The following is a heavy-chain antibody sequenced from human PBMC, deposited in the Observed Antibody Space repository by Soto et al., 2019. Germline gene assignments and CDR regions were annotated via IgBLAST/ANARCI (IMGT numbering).Heavy chain of an antibody. CDR3: TRRRNVLRFLEWSSGMEV. D-gene: IGHD3-3*01. V-gene: IGHV3-30*03. Sequence: PGGSLRLSCAASGFTFSNYGMHWVRQAPGKGLEWVALISDDGSNKYYADSMKGRFTMSRDNSKGTLYLQMNSLRVEDTAVYYCTRRRNVLRFLEWSSGMEVWGQGTTVTVSS. CDR1: GFTFSNYG. CDR2: ISDDGSNK. J-gene: IGHJ6*02.